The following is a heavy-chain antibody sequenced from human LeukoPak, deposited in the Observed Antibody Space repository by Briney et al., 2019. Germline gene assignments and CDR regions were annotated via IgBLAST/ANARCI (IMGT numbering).Heavy chain of an antibody. V-gene: IGHV3-23*01. CDR2: VTGSGGDT. CDR1: GFTFSNYA. Sequence: GGSLRLSCAASGFTFSNYAMSWVRQTPGKGLECVSVVTGSGGDTYYTGSVNGRFTISRDNSKNTLYLQMNSLRAEDTAVYYCARGTLEHCSGASCYPLDSWGQGTLVTVSS. CDR3: ARGTLEHCSGASCYPLDS. J-gene: IGHJ5*01. D-gene: IGHD2-15*01.